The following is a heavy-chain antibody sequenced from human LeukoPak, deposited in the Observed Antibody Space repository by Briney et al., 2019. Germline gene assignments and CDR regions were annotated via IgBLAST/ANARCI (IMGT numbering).Heavy chain of an antibody. D-gene: IGHD6-13*01. CDR3: ARRDSLYSSSWYPFDP. CDR2: IYYSGST. Sequence: SETLSLTCTVSGGSISSSSYYWGWIRQPPGKGLEWIGSIYYSGSTYYNPSLKSRVTISVDTSKNQFSLKLSSVTAADTAVCYCARRDSLYSSSWYPFDPWGQGTLVTVSS. V-gene: IGHV4-39*01. J-gene: IGHJ5*02. CDR1: GGSISSSSYY.